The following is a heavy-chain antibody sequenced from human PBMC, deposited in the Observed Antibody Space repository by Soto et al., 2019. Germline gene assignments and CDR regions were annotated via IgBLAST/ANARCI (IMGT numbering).Heavy chain of an antibody. CDR2: ISGSGGST. V-gene: IGHV3-23*01. CDR1: GFTFSSYA. CDR3: AKDRGDYGSGRATAFDI. Sequence: GSLRLSCAASGFTFSSYAMSWVRHAPGKGLEWVSAISGSGGSTYYADSVKGRFTISRDNSKNTLYLQMNSLRAEDTALYYCAKDRGDYGSGRATAFDIWGQGTMVTVSS. J-gene: IGHJ3*02. D-gene: IGHD3-10*01.